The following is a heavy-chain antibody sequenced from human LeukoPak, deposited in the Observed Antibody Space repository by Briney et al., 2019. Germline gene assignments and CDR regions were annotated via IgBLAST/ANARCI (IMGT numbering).Heavy chain of an antibody. D-gene: IGHD6-13*01. J-gene: IGHJ4*02. CDR2: IYYSGST. CDR1: GGSISSYY. Sequence: ETLSLTCTVSGGSISSYYWSWIRQPPGKGLEWIGYIYYSGSTNYNPSLKSRVTISVDTSKNQFSLKLSSVTAADTAVYYCARGVEQQLVLGIPGWDYFDYWGQGTLVTVSS. V-gene: IGHV4-59*01. CDR3: ARGVEQQLVLGIPGWDYFDY.